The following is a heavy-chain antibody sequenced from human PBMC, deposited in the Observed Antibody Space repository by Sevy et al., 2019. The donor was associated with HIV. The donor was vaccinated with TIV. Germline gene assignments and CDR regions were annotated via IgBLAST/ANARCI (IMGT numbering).Heavy chain of an antibody. CDR3: ARDSTTRPRVLDF. J-gene: IGHJ4*02. CDR2: IYFTGNT. V-gene: IGHV4-59*01. Sequence: SETLSLTCSVSGGSISSYFWTWVRQSPGKGLEWIGNIYFTGNTDYRPSLKSRVTLSLDTSKSQFSLTLKSVTAADTAIYFCARDSTTRPRVLDFWGQRTLVTVSS. D-gene: IGHD1-1*01. CDR1: GGSISSYF.